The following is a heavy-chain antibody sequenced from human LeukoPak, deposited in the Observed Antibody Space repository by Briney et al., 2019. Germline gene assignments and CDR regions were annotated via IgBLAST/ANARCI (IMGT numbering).Heavy chain of an antibody. CDR1: GFTFSSYA. CDR2: IDGSGATT. V-gene: IGHV3-23*01. CDR3: AKRQPYYFDY. Sequence: GGSLRLSCVGSGFTFSSYAMNWVRQAPGKGLEWVSSIDGSGATTFYADSVRGRFTISRDKSRNTLYLQMNSLRADDTAIYYCAKRQPYYFDYWGQGTLVTVSS. D-gene: IGHD1-1*01. J-gene: IGHJ4*02.